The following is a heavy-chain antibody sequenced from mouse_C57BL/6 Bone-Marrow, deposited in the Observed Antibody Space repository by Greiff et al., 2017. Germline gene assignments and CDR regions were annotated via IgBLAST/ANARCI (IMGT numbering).Heavy chain of an antibody. CDR2: ISSGGSYT. D-gene: IGHD1-1*02. V-gene: IGHV5-6*02. CDR3: ARRGVAPFDY. CDR1: GFTFSSYG. J-gene: IGHJ2*01. Sequence: EVKLMESGGDLVKPGGSLRLSCAASGFTFSSYGMSWVRQTPDKRLAWVATISSGGSYTYYPDSVKGRFTISRDNAKNTLYLQMSSLKSEDTAMYYCARRGVAPFDYWGQGTTLTVSS.